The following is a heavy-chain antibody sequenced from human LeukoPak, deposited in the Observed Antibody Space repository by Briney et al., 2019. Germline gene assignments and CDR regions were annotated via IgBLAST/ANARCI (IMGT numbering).Heavy chain of an antibody. CDR3: ARENRPSRAYGDYELAAFDI. CDR2: ISYDGGNK. Sequence: PGGSLRLSCAASGFTFSSYAMHWVRQAPGKGLEWVAIISYDGGNKYYADSVKGRFTTSRDNAKNSLYLQMNTLRAEDTAVYYCARENRPSRAYGDYELAAFDIWGQGTMVTVSS. CDR1: GFTFSSYA. J-gene: IGHJ3*02. D-gene: IGHD4-17*01. V-gene: IGHV3-30-3*01.